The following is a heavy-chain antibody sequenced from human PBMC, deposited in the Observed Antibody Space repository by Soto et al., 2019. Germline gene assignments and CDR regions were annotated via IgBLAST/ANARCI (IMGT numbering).Heavy chain of an antibody. D-gene: IGHD5-18*01. J-gene: IGHJ3*02. V-gene: IGHV4-31*03. CDR2: IYYSGST. Sequence: TLSLTCTVSGGSISSGVHYCSWIRQQPGKALEGVGYIYYSGSTYYNPCLKSRVTISVDTSKNQCSLKLSSVTAADTAVYSCARERKGGVWRGYSYAANRDAFDIWGQGTIVTAS. CDR3: ARERKGGVWRGYSYAANRDAFDI. CDR1: GGSISSGVHY.